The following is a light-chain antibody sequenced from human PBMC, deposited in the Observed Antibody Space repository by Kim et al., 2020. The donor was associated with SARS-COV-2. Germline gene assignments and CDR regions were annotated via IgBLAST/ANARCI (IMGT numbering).Light chain of an antibody. V-gene: IGKV3-20*01. J-gene: IGKJ1*01. CDR2: GAS. CDR3: QQYGSSPRT. Sequence: EIVLTQSPGTLSLSPGERVTLSCRASQSVSSTYLGWYQQKPGQAPRLLIYGASSRATGIPDRFSGSGSGTDFTLTISRLEPEDFAVYYCQQYGSSPRTFGQGTKVDIK. CDR1: QSVSSTY.